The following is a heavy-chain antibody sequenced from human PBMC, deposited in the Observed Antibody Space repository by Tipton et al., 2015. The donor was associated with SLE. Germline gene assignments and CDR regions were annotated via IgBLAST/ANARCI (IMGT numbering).Heavy chain of an antibody. D-gene: IGHD1-26*01. CDR3: AKDRKVGATERYFDY. CDR1: GFTVSSNY. CDR2: ISGSGDNT. Sequence: QLVQSGGGLVQPGGSLRLSCAASGFTVSSNYMSWVRQAPGKGLEWVSAISGSGDNTYYADSVKGRFTISRDNSKNTLYLQMNSLRAEDTAVYYCAKDRKVGATERYFDYWGQGTLVTVSS. J-gene: IGHJ4*02. V-gene: IGHV3-23*04.